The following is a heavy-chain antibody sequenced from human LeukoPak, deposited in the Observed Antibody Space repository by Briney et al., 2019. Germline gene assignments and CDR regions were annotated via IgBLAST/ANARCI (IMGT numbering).Heavy chain of an antibody. CDR1: GYSFTSYW. D-gene: IGHD6-19*01. J-gene: IGHJ4*02. CDR2: IDPSDSYT. V-gene: IGHV5-10-1*01. Sequence: GESLRISCQGSGYSFTSYWISWVRPMPGKGLEWMGRIDPSDSYTNYSPSFQGHVTISADKSISTAYLQWSSLKASDTAMYYCARHELRYSSGWKDFDYWGQGTLVTVSS. CDR3: ARHELRYSSGWKDFDY.